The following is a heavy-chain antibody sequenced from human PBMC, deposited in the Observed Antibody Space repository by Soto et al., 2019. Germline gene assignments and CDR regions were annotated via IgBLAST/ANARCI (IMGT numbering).Heavy chain of an antibody. CDR3: ERDPLSSFPSRPKGDVL. Sequence: ASVKVSCKASGYTFTDSHIHWVRQASGQGLEWLGWINPKTGDTNYPQKFQGRITMTRDTSMSTAYMELTNLTSDATAVYYCERDPLSSFPSRPKGDVLWGEATLVTVYS. CDR1: GYTFTDSH. V-gene: IGHV1-2*02. J-gene: IGHJ4*02. D-gene: IGHD2-21*02. CDR2: INPKTGDT.